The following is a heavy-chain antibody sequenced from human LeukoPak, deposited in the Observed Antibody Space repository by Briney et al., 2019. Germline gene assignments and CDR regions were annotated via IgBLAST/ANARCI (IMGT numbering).Heavy chain of an antibody. Sequence: GGSLRLSCAGSGFTFSDFWMTWVRQTPGKGLEWVANIKEDGTEKNLVDSVKGRFTISRDNTKNTLYLQMNSLRAEDTAVYYCARAYLYDAFDIWGQGTMVTVSS. J-gene: IGHJ3*02. CDR3: ARAYLYDAFDI. CDR2: IKEDGTEK. V-gene: IGHV3-7*01. CDR1: GFTFSDFW.